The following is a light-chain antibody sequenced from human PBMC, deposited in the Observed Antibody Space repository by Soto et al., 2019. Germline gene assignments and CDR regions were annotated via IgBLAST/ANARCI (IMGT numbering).Light chain of an antibody. CDR2: AAS. CDR3: KLSYSTPPFT. CDR1: QSISSY. V-gene: IGKV1-39*01. Sequence: DINMTQSPSSLSTSVGDRVTITCRASQSISSYLNWYQQKPGKAPKLLIYAASSLQSGVPSRFSGSGSGTAFTLTISSLQPEYFATYYCKLSYSTPPFTF. J-gene: IGKJ3*01.